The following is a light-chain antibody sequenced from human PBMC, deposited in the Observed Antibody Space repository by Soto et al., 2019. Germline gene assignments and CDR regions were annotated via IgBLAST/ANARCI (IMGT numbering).Light chain of an antibody. CDR2: DVS. CDR3: QQYNNWPFS. J-gene: IGKJ5*01. V-gene: IGKV3-15*01. CDR1: QGVTTN. Sequence: EIIMTQSPGTLSVSPGERATLPCRAAQGVTTNFAWYQQKSGQSPRLLIYDVSNRATGVPARFSGSGSETDFTLTISGLRTEESAVYFCQQYNNWPFSFGQGTRLEIK.